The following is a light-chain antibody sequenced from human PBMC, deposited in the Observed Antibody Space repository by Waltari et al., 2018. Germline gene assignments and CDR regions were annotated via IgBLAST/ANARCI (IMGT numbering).Light chain of an antibody. Sequence: DIQMTQSPSSLSASVGDRVTITCRASENVNNYLNWYQQKPGKAPKLLIYKASTLQSGGPSRFRGSGSGTDYTFIISSLQSEDVATYYCQHAYGTPYRFGQGTKVEIK. CDR1: ENVNNY. CDR2: KAS. V-gene: IGKV1-39*01. CDR3: QHAYGTPYR. J-gene: IGKJ2*03.